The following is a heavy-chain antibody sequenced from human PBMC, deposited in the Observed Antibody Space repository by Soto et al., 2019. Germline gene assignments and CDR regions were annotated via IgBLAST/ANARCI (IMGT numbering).Heavy chain of an antibody. D-gene: IGHD2-2*01. J-gene: IGHJ5*02. CDR1: GGSFNDYY. CDR2: INHGGST. CDR3: AREGRYCSSTSCYGWWFDP. Sequence: SETLSLTCAVYGGSFNDYYWNWIRQPPGKGLEWIGEINHGGSTNYNPSLKSRVTISVDTSKNQFSLKLSSVTAADTAVYYCAREGRYCSSTSCYGWWFDPWGQGTLVT. V-gene: IGHV4-34*01.